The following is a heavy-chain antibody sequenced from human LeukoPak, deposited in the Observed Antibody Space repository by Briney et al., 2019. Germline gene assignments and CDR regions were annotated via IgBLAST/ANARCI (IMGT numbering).Heavy chain of an antibody. CDR2: IYHSGST. CDR1: GGSISSSNW. CDR3: ARAHDYGGNSNFDY. V-gene: IGHV4-4*02. J-gene: IGHJ4*02. Sequence: RPSETLSLTCAVSGGSISSSNWWSWVRQPPGKGLEWIGEIYHSGSTNYNPSLKSRVTISVDKSKNQFSLKLSSVTAADTAVYYCARAHDYGGNSNFDYWGQGTLVTVSS. D-gene: IGHD4-23*01.